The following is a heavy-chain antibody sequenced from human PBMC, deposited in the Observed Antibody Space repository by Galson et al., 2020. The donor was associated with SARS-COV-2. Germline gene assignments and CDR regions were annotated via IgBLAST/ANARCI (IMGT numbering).Heavy chain of an antibody. CDR1: GGTFSSYA. D-gene: IGHD2-8*01. V-gene: IGHV1-69*13. J-gene: IGHJ3*02. CDR3: ARGGSGYCTNGVCYNVGFDI. CDR2: IIPIFGTA. Sequence: SVKVSCKASGGTFSSYAISWVRQAPGQGLEWMGGIIPIFGTANYAQKFQGRVTITADESTSTAYMELSSLRSEDTAVYYCARGGSGYCTNGVCYNVGFDICGQGTMVTVSS.